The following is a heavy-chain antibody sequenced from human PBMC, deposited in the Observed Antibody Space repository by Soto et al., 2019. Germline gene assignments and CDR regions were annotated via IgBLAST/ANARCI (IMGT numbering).Heavy chain of an antibody. CDR2: INAGNGNT. Sequence: ASVKVSCKASGDTFTSYAMHWVRQAPGQRLEWMGWINAGNGNTKYSQKFQGRVTITRDTSASTAYMELSSLRSEDTAVYYCARDSGPWGSAYCSGGSCLGPDAFDIWGQGTMVTVSS. V-gene: IGHV1-3*01. CDR1: GDTFTSYA. CDR3: ARDSGPWGSAYCSGGSCLGPDAFDI. J-gene: IGHJ3*02. D-gene: IGHD2-15*01.